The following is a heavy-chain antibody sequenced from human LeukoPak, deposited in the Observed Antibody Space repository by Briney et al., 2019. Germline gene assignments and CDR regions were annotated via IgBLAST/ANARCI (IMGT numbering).Heavy chain of an antibody. CDR1: GYTFTGYY. J-gene: IGHJ4*02. V-gene: IGHV1-2*02. CDR3: AREVAARLDYFDY. Sequence: ASVKVSCKASGYTFTGYYMHWVRQAPGQGLERMGWINPNSGGTNYAQKFQGRVTMTRDTSISTAYMELSRLRSDDTAVYYCAREVAARLDYFDYWGQGTLVTVSS. CDR2: INPNSGGT. D-gene: IGHD6-6*01.